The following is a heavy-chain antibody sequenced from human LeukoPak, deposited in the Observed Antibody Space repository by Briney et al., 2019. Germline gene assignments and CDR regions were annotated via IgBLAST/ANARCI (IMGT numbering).Heavy chain of an antibody. CDR3: ARSADEQLWPTEPFDY. CDR1: GFTFSSYS. CDR2: ISSSSSYI. D-gene: IGHD5-18*01. V-gene: IGHV3-21*01. Sequence: GGSLRLSCAASGFTFSSYSMNWVRQAPGKGLEWVSSISSSSSYIYYADSVKGRFTISRDNAKNSLYLQMNSLRAEDTAVYYCARSADEQLWPTEPFDYWGQGTLVTVSS. J-gene: IGHJ4*02.